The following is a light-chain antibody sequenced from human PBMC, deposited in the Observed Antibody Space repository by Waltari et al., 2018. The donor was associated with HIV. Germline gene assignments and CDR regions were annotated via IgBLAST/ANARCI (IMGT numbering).Light chain of an antibody. CDR3: QHYGSSL. Sequence: EIVLTQSPGPLSLSPGERATLSCRASQSVTSSYLAWYQQKPGRASRLLIYAASSRVTGIPDRFSGIGSGTDFTLTISRLEPEDFAVYYCQHYGSSLFGPGTKVDIK. V-gene: IGKV3-20*01. CDR2: AAS. CDR1: QSVTSSY. J-gene: IGKJ3*01.